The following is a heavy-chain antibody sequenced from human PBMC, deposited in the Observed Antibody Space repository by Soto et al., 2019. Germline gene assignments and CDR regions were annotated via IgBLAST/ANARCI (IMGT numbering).Heavy chain of an antibody. D-gene: IGHD2-21*02. Sequence: LRLSCAASGFSFVNYAMNWVRQAPGKGLEWVSGLSGSGTSTYYADSVTGRFTISRDNTRSTLYLQMNSLRVDDTAVYYCARGQMTSTYWGQGSLVTVSS. CDR3: ARGQMTSTY. J-gene: IGHJ4*02. V-gene: IGHV3-23*01. CDR1: GFSFVNYA. CDR2: LSGSGTST.